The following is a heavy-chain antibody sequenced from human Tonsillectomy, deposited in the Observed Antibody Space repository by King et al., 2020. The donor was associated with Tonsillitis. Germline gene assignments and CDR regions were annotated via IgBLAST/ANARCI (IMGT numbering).Heavy chain of an antibody. CDR2: ISGSGGST. CDR1: GFIFNTYA. J-gene: IGHJ1*01. Sequence: VQLVESGGNLVQPGGSLRLSCAASGFIFNTYAMNWVRQAPGKGLEWVSGISGSGGSTYYADSVKGRFTISRDNSKNTLYLQMNSLRAEDTAIYYCAKVILGRYTSGLYPPKYCQEWGQGTPVTVSS. D-gene: IGHD6-19*01. CDR3: AKVILGRYTSGLYPPKYCQE. V-gene: IGHV3-23*04.